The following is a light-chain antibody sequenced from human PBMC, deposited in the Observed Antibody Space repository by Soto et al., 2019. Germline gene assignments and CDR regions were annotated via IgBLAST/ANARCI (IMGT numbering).Light chain of an antibody. CDR3: QQYNKWPPYT. V-gene: IGKV3-15*01. CDR2: GAS. CDR1: QSVSSN. J-gene: IGKJ2*01. Sequence: EIVMTQSPATLSVSPGERATLSCRASQSVSSNLAWYQQKPGQAPRPLIYGASTRATGIPARFSGSGSGTEVHTVTTSVQSEDVAVCCFQQYNKWPPYTFGQGTKLEI.